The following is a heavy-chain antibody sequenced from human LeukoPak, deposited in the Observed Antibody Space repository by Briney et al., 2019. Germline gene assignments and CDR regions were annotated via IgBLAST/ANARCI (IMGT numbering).Heavy chain of an antibody. CDR2: ISSGSGSTI. CDR1: GFTFSDYY. CDR3: ARSWVPPFDI. J-gene: IGHJ3*02. V-gene: IGHV3-11*04. Sequence: GGSLRLSCAASGFTFSDYYMSWLRQAPGKGLGWVSYISSGSGSTIYYADSVKGRFTISRDNAKNSLYLQMNSLRAEDTAVYYCARSWVPPFDIWGQGTMVTVSS. D-gene: IGHD1-1*01.